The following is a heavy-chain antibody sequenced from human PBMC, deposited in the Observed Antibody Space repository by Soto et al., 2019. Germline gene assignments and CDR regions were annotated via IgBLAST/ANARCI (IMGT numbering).Heavy chain of an antibody. CDR3: AKGYCSSTSCYQGHYYYGMDV. CDR2: IIPIFGTA. CDR1: GGTSSSYA. D-gene: IGHD2-2*01. V-gene: IGHV1-69*13. J-gene: IGHJ6*02. Sequence: AASVKVSCKATGGTSSSYAISWVRQAPGQGLEWMGGIIPIFGTANYAQKFQGRVTITADESTSTAYMELSSLRSEDTAVYYCAKGYCSSTSCYQGHYYYGMDVWGQGTTVTVSS.